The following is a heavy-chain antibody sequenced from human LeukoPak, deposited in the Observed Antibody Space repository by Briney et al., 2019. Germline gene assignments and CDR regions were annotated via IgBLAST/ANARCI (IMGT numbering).Heavy chain of an antibody. J-gene: IGHJ6*03. Sequence: GGSLRLSCAASGFTFSSYAMSWVRQAPGKGLEWVSAISSSGSNTNYANSVKGRFIISRDNSKNTLYLQMNSLGAEGTAIYYCAKALTDELMSRSHYDFWSGYHPSGTVYYYMDVWGKGTTVTVSS. CDR1: GFTFSSYA. V-gene: IGHV3-23*01. CDR2: ISSSGSNT. CDR3: AKALTDELMSRSHYDFWSGYHPSGTVYYYMDV. D-gene: IGHD3-3*01.